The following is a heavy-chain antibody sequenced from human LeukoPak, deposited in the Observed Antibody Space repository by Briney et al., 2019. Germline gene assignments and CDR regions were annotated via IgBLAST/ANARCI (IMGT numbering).Heavy chain of an antibody. CDR1: GYSFTSYW. CDR2: IYPGDSDT. V-gene: IGHV5-51*01. CDR3: ARSDYSNYWYFDL. D-gene: IGHD4-11*01. Sequence: GESLKISCKGSGYSFTSYWIGWVRQMPGKGLEWMGIIYPGDSDTRYSPSFQGQFTISADKSISTAYLQWSSLKASDTAMYYCARSDYSNYWYFDLWGRGTLVTVSS. J-gene: IGHJ2*01.